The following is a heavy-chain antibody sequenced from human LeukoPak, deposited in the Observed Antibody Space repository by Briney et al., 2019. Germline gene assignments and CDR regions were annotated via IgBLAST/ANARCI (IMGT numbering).Heavy chain of an antibody. D-gene: IGHD3-10*01. V-gene: IGHV3-53*01. CDR2: IYSGGNT. CDR1: GFTVSSDY. Sequence: TGGSLRLSCAASGFTVSSDYMSWVRQAPGKGLEWVSIIYSGGNTYYADYQKGRFTIYRDNSRNTVYLQMNSLRAEDTAVYYCASLWAGNYWGQGTLVTVSS. CDR3: ASLWAGNY. J-gene: IGHJ4*02.